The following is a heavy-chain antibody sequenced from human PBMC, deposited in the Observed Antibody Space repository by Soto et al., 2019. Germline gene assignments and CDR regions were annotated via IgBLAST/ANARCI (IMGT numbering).Heavy chain of an antibody. Sequence: GGSLRLSCEASGFTFSKFGIHWVRQAPGKGLEWVAVVSYDGSFKYYADSVRGRFTISRDNSKNTLYLQMNSLRPEDTALYYCAKDSDQLLFDYYYYGMDVWGQGTTVTVSS. CDR1: GFTFSKFG. J-gene: IGHJ6*02. D-gene: IGHD2-2*01. CDR3: AKDSDQLLFDYYYYGMDV. V-gene: IGHV3-30*18. CDR2: VSYDGSFK.